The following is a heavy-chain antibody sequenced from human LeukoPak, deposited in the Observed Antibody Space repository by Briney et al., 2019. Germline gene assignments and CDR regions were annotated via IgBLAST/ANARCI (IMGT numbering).Heavy chain of an antibody. CDR1: GYTFIRHW. D-gene: IGHD2-15*01. V-gene: IGHV1-46*01. CDR3: ARDHELGYCSGGSCYPGDY. CDR2: INPTGTAT. J-gene: IGHJ4*02. Sequence: ASVKVSCKASGYTFIRHWMHWVRLAPGQGLEWVGLINPTGTATLYAQKFQGRVTLTRDMSTSTDYMELRSLKSEDTAVYYCARDHELGYCSGGSCYPGDYWGQGTLVTVSS.